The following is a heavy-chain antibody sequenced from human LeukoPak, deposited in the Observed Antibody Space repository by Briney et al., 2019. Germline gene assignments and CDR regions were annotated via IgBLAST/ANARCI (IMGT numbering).Heavy chain of an antibody. CDR3: VRQQTPHGNFDY. CDR2: IGTAGDT. J-gene: IGHJ4*02. D-gene: IGHD1-26*01. CDR1: GVTFSNHA. Sequence: SGGSLRLSCATSGVTFSNHAMHWVRQPTGKGLEWVSAIGTAGDTFYPGSVKGRFTISRENAKNSLSLQMNSLRAEDTAVYYCVRQQTPHGNFDYWGQGTLVTVSS. V-gene: IGHV3-13*01.